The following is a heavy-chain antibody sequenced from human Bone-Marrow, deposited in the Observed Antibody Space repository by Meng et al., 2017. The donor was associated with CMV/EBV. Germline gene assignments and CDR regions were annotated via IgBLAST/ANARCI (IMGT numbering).Heavy chain of an antibody. CDR3: ARDCSSTSCFYQYYYYYGMDV. J-gene: IGHJ6*02. Sequence: GESLKISCAASGFAFSDYYMSWIRQAPGKGLEWVSSISSSSSYIYYADSVKGRFTISRDNAKNSLYLQMNSLRAEDTAVYYCARDCSSTSCFYQYYYYYGMDVWGQRTTVTVSS. CDR1: GFAFSDYY. D-gene: IGHD2-2*01. V-gene: IGHV3-11*06. CDR2: ISSSSSYI.